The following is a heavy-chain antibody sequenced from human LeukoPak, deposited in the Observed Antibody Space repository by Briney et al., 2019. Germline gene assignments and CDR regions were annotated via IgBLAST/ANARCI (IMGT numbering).Heavy chain of an antibody. V-gene: IGHV1-2*06. J-gene: IGHJ4*02. CDR2: INPNTGGT. Sequence: GASVKVSCKASGYTFTSYGISWVRQAPGQGLEWMGRINPNTGGTNYAQKFHGRVAMTRDTSISTAYLDVSSLTSDDTAVYYCARDSVLGAKWGQGTLVTVSS. CDR3: ARDSVLGAK. D-gene: IGHD1-26*01. CDR1: GYTFTSYG.